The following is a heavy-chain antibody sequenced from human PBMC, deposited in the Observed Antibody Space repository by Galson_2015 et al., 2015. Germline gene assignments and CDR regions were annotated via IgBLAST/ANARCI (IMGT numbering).Heavy chain of an antibody. V-gene: IGHV3-7*03. Sequence: SLRLSCAASGFTFSSYAMSWARQAPGKGLEWVGNIRQDGRETNCVDSVKGRFTIFRDNGKNSLFLQMNSLRVEDTAVYYCASRNCSSTSCYTSWWPGDYYYYMDVWGKGTTVTVSS. D-gene: IGHD2-2*02. J-gene: IGHJ6*03. CDR3: ASRNCSSTSCYTSWWPGDYYYYMDV. CDR1: GFTFSSYA. CDR2: IRQDGRET.